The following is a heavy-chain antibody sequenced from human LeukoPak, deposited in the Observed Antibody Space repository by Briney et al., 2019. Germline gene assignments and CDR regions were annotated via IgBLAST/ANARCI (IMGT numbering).Heavy chain of an antibody. CDR3: ARFALKTPPTD. J-gene: IGHJ4*02. CDR1: GFTFSDYY. V-gene: IGHV3-11*04. CDR2: ISSSGSTI. Sequence: GGSLRLSCAASGFTFSDYYMSWIRQAPGKGLEWVSYISSSGSTIYYADSVKGRFTISRDNAKNSLFLQMNSLRAEDTAVYYCARFALKTPPTDWGQGTLVTVSS.